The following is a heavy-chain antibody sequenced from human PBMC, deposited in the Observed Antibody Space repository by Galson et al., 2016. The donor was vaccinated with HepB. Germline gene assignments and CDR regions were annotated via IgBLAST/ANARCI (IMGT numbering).Heavy chain of an antibody. CDR2: IYGSGST. CDR1: SGSMKDFY. CDR3: ARGFGSIWFYFDH. V-gene: IGHV4-4*07. J-gene: IGHJ4*02. D-gene: IGHD3-10*01. Sequence: SETLSLTCSVSSGSMKDFYWTYIRQSAGKGLEWIGRIYGSGSTDFNPSLKSRVAMPLDTSTNQFSLKLASVTAADTAVYYCARGFGSIWFYFDHWDQGVMVTVSS.